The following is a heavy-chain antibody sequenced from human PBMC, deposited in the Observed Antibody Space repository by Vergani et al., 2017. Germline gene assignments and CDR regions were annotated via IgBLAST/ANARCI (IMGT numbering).Heavy chain of an antibody. V-gene: IGHV3-48*01. Sequence: EVQLVESGGGLVQPGGSLRLSCAASGFTFSSYSMNWVRQAPGKGLEWVSYISSSSSTIYYADSVKGRFTISRDNAKNSLYLQMNSLRAEDTAVYYCARDWPDYYGSGSPTLYWGQGTLVTVSS. CDR2: ISSSSSTI. J-gene: IGHJ4*02. CDR3: ARDWPDYYGSGSPTLY. CDR1: GFTFSSYS. D-gene: IGHD3-10*01.